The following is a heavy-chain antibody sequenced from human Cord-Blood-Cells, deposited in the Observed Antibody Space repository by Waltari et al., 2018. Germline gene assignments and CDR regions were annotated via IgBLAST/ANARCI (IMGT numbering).Heavy chain of an antibody. J-gene: IGHJ6*03. Sequence: QLQLQESGPGLVKPSETLSLTCTVSGGSISSSSYYWGWIRQPPGKGLEWIGSIYYSGGPNYNPSLKRRGPISVDTSKNQFSLKLSSVTAADTAVYYCARLRPKHYYYMDVWGKGTTVTVSS. CDR3: ARLRPKHYYYMDV. V-gene: IGHV4-39*07. CDR2: IYYSGGP. CDR1: GGSISSSSYY.